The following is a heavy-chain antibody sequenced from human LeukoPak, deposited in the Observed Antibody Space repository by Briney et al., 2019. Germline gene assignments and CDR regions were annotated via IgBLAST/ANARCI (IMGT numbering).Heavy chain of an antibody. D-gene: IGHD3-10*01. Sequence: GGSLRLSCAASGFTFSSYWMHWVRHAPGKGLVWVSRINTDGSSTNYADSVKGRFTVSRDNAKNTLSLQINSLRAEDTGVYYCAIIRGVGYWGQGTLVTVSS. CDR3: AIIRGVGY. CDR1: GFTFSSYW. J-gene: IGHJ4*02. CDR2: INTDGSST. V-gene: IGHV3-74*01.